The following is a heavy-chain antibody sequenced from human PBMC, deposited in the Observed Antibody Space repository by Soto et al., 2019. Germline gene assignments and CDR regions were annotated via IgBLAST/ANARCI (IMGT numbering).Heavy chain of an antibody. Sequence: QVQLVESGGGVVQPGRSLRLSCAASGFIFRSYGMHWVRQVPGKGLEWVTVIWVDGINKYYGDAVKGRFTISRDNSKDTLYLQMNSLRVEDTAAYYCVRERAPFDAFDIWGQGTMVTVSS. CDR2: IWVDGINK. V-gene: IGHV3-33*01. CDR3: VRERAPFDAFDI. CDR1: GFIFRSYG. J-gene: IGHJ3*02.